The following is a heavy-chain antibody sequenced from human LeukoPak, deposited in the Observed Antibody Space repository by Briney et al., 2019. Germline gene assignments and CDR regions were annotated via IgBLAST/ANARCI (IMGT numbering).Heavy chain of an antibody. CDR3: ARDRVSGGNDY. CDR1: GCTFTGYD. J-gene: IGHJ4*02. V-gene: IGHV1-2*02. Sequence: ASVKVSCKASGCTFTGYDLHWVRQAPGQGLEYTGWINPNNGDSKNTQTFQGRVTMTRDTSTSTVYMELTRLRSDDTAVYYCARDRVSGGNDYWGQGTLVTVSS. CDR2: INPNNGDS. D-gene: IGHD3-10*01.